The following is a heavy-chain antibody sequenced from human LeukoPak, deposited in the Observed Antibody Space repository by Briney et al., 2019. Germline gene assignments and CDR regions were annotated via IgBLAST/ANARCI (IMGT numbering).Heavy chain of an antibody. Sequence: PGGSLRLSCAASGFTFSSYSMNWVRQARGKGVGWVSYISRSSSTIYYADSVKGRFTISRDNAKNSLYLQMNSLRAEDTAVYYCARSEVVEWLLPSFGMDVWGQGTTVTVSS. D-gene: IGHD3-3*01. CDR3: ARSEVVEWLLPSFGMDV. CDR2: ISRSSSTI. CDR1: GFTFSSYS. J-gene: IGHJ6*02. V-gene: IGHV3-48*01.